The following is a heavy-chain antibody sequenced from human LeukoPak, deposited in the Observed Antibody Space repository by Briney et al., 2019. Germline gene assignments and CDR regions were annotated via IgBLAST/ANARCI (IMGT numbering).Heavy chain of an antibody. V-gene: IGHV3-48*01. Sequence: GGSLRLSCAASGFTFSSYSMNWVRQAPGKGLEWVSYISSSSSTIYYADSVKGRFTISRDNAKNSLYLQMNSLRAEDTAVYYCAKIASWDNYYFDYWGQGTLVTVSS. D-gene: IGHD1/OR15-1a*01. CDR3: AKIASWDNYYFDY. CDR2: ISSSSSTI. CDR1: GFTFSSYS. J-gene: IGHJ4*02.